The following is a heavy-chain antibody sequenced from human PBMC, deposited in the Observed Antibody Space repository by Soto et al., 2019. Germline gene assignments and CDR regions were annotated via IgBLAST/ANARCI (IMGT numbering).Heavy chain of an antibody. D-gene: IGHD3-10*01. CDR1: GGSISSYY. CDR3: ARQTRGSGSYADYYYMDV. Sequence: SETLSLTCTVSGGSISSYYWSWIRQPPGKGLEWIGYIYYSGSTNYNPSLKSRVTISVDTSKNQFSLKLSSVTAADTAVYYCARQTRGSGSYADYYYMDVWGKGTTVTVSS. CDR2: IYYSGST. J-gene: IGHJ6*03. V-gene: IGHV4-59*08.